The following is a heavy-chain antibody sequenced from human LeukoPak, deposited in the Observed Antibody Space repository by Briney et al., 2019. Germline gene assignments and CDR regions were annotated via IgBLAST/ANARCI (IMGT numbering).Heavy chain of an antibody. CDR3: ARDTEWDYYGSGSGDY. CDR1: GYTFTGYY. J-gene: IGHJ4*02. D-gene: IGHD3-10*01. CDR2: INPNSGGT. Sequence: GASVKVSCKASGYTFTGYYMHWVRQAPGQGLEWMGWINPNSGGTNYAQKFQGRVTMTRDTSISTAYMELSRLRSDDTAVYYRARDTEWDYYGSGSGDYWGQGTLVTVSS. V-gene: IGHV1-2*02.